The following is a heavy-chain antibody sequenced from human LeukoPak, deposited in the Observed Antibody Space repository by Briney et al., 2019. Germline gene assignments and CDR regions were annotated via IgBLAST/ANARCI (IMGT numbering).Heavy chain of an antibody. Sequence: GASVKLSCKASGYTFTSYDINWLRQATGQGLEWMGWMHPNSGNTGLAQKFQGRVTMTRTASITTAYMELRSLRSDDTAVYYCARADPGIAAAGTGDYYYYMDVWGKGTTVTISS. J-gene: IGHJ6*03. D-gene: IGHD6-13*01. CDR2: MHPNSGNT. V-gene: IGHV1-8*02. CDR3: ARADPGIAAAGTGDYYYYMDV. CDR1: GYTFTSYD.